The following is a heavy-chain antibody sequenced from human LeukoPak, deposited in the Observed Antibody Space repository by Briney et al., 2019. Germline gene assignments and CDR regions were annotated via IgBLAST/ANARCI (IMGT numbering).Heavy chain of an antibody. CDR3: AKENYYYYYMDV. CDR1: GFTVSSNY. V-gene: IGHV3-53*01. Sequence: PGGSLRLSCAVSGFTVSSNYMNWVRQAPGKGLEWVSVMYNGGTTYYADSVKGRFTTSRDNSKNTLYLQMNSLRAEDTAVYYCAKENYYYYYMDVWGKGTTVTVSS. J-gene: IGHJ6*03. CDR2: MYNGGTT.